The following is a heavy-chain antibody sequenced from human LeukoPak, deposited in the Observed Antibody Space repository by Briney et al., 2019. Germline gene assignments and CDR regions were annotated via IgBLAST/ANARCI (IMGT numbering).Heavy chain of an antibody. D-gene: IGHD5-18*01. CDR3: ERVLYSQTDY. Sequence: SETLSLTCTVSGYSISSGYYWGWLRQPPGKGLEWIGSIYHSGSTYYNPSVKSRVTISVDTSKNQFSLKLSSVTAADTAVYYCERVLYSQTDYWGQGTLVTVSS. CDR1: GYSISSGYY. J-gene: IGHJ4*02. CDR2: IYHSGST. V-gene: IGHV4-38-2*02.